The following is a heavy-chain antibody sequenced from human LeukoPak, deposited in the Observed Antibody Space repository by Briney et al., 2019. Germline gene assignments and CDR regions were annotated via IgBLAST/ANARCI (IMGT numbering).Heavy chain of an antibody. Sequence: SETLSLTCTVSGGSISSYYWSWIRQPAGKGLEWIGRIYSSGSSIYSPSLKSRLTISIDTSKNQFSLRLTSVTGADTAVYYCSSANTLNGLDYWGQGTLVSVSS. CDR1: GGSISSYY. J-gene: IGHJ4*02. CDR2: IYSSGSS. CDR3: SSANTLNGLDY. V-gene: IGHV4-4*07. D-gene: IGHD4/OR15-4a*01.